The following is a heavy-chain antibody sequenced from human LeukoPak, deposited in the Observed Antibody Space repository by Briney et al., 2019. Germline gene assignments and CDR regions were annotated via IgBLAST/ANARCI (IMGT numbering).Heavy chain of an antibody. CDR3: ATEPGYCSGGSCYFWFDP. CDR2: ISSSSSTI. V-gene: IGHV3-48*04. CDR1: GFTFSSYG. Sequence: PGGSLRLSCAASGFTFSSYGMTWVRQAPGKGLEWISYISSSSSTIYYADSVKGRFTISRDNAKNSLYLQMNSLRAEDTAVYYCATEPGYCSGGSCYFWFDPWGQGTLVTVSS. J-gene: IGHJ5*02. D-gene: IGHD2-15*01.